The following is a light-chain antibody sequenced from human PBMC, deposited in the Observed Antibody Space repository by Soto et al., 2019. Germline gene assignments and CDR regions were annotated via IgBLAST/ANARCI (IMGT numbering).Light chain of an antibody. CDR2: GAS. Sequence: ETVTTQSPVTLSVSPGERVILSCRTSQSVSSNLAWYQQKTGRAPRLLIYGASIRATGIPPRFSGSGSGTEFTLPISSLQSEDSAVYYCQQYNNWPPLTVGGGTKVDTK. CDR1: QSVSSN. J-gene: IGKJ4*01. CDR3: QQYNNWPPLT. V-gene: IGKV3-15*01.